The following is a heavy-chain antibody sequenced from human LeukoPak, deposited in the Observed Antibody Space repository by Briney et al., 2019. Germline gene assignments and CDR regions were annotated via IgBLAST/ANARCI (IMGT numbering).Heavy chain of an antibody. Sequence: GGSLRFSCAASGFTFSSYAMSWVRQAPGKGLEWVSAISGSGGSTYYADSVKGRFAISRDNSKNTLYLQMNSLRAEDTAVYYCAKYSSGYYRTYYFDYWGQGTLVTVSS. J-gene: IGHJ4*02. D-gene: IGHD3-22*01. CDR2: ISGSGGST. V-gene: IGHV3-23*01. CDR3: AKYSSGYYRTYYFDY. CDR1: GFTFSSYA.